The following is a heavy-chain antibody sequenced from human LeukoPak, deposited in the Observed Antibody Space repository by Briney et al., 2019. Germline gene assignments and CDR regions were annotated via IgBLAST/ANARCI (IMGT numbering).Heavy chain of an antibody. D-gene: IGHD6-13*01. J-gene: IGHJ6*03. Sequence: GGSLRLSCAASGFTFSSYSMNWVRQAPGKGLEWVSSISSSSSYIYYAGSVKGRFTISRDNAKNSLYLQMNSLRAEDTAVYYCARDGGGSSWYVLYYYYMDVWGKGTTVTVSS. V-gene: IGHV3-21*01. CDR2: ISSSSSYI. CDR3: ARDGGGSSWYVLYYYYMDV. CDR1: GFTFSSYS.